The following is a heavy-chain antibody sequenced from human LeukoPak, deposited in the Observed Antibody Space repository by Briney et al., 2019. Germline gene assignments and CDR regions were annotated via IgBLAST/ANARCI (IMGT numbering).Heavy chain of an antibody. CDR3: TRAIPDPFDI. Sequence: GGSLRLSCAASGFSVRNSYMSWVRQAPGKGLEWVSAIYGGGSTHYADSVKGRFTISGDSSRNTLNLQMHSLRAEDTAVYYCTRAIPDPFDIWGQGTMVTVSS. D-gene: IGHD2-2*02. V-gene: IGHV3-53*01. CDR1: GFSVRNSY. CDR2: IYGGGST. J-gene: IGHJ3*02.